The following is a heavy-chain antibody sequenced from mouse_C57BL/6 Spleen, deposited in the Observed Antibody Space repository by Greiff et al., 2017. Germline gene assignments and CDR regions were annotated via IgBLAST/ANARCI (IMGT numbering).Heavy chain of an antibody. CDR3: TRENVGDFDY. CDR2: IDPETGGT. D-gene: IGHD3-3*01. Sequence: VQLQQSGAELVRPGASVTLSCKASGYTFTDYEMHWVKQTPVHGLEWIGAIDPETGGTAYNQKFKGKAILTADKSSSTAYMELRSLTSEDSAVYYCTRENVGDFDYWGQGTTLTVSS. V-gene: IGHV1-15*01. CDR1: GYTFTDYE. J-gene: IGHJ2*01.